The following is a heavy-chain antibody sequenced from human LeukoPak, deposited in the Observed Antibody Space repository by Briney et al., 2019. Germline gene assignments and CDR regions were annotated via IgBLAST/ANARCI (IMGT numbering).Heavy chain of an antibody. CDR1: GGXISSGDYY. D-gene: IGHD3-22*01. CDR2: IYYSGST. CDR3: ARAIYDSSGYYRNFDY. Sequence: SETLSLTCTVSGGXISSGDYYWRWIRQPPGKGLQWIGSIYYSGSTYCNLSLKSRVTISVDTSKNQFSLNLSSVTAADTAVYYCARAIYDSSGYYRNFDYWGQGTLVTVSS. V-gene: IGHV4-30-4*01. J-gene: IGHJ4*02.